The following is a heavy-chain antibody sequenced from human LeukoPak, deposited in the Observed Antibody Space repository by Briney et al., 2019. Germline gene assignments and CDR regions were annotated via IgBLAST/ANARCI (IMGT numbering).Heavy chain of an antibody. D-gene: IGHD6-19*01. J-gene: IGHJ4*02. CDR3: VKDQAGG. V-gene: IGHV3-30*02. Sequence: GGSLRLSCAASGFTFSSYGMPWVRQAPGKGLEWVAFILYDGADKYYTDSVKGRFIISRDNSKNTLFLQMNSLRTEDTAVYYCVKDQAGGWGQGTLVTVSS. CDR1: GFTFSSYG. CDR2: ILYDGADK.